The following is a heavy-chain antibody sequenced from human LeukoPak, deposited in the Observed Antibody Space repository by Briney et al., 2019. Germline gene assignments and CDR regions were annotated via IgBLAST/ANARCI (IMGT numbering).Heavy chain of an antibody. J-gene: IGHJ5*02. D-gene: IGHD3-3*01. CDR1: GFTFSRYE. CDR3: ASTTIFGPLDP. CDR2: ISSSGSTI. V-gene: IGHV3-48*03. Sequence: GGSLRLSCAASGFTFSRYEMNWVRQAPGKGLGGVSYISSSGSTIYYADSVKGRFTISRDNAKNSLYLQMNSLRAEDTAVYYCASTTIFGPLDPWGQGTLVTVSS.